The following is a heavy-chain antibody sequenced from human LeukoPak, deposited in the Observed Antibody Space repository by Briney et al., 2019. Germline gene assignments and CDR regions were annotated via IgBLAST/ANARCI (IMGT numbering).Heavy chain of an antibody. J-gene: IGHJ4*02. CDR2: ISGSGDST. D-gene: IGHD6-13*01. CDR1: GFTFTSYA. CDR3: AKEEQQLVPPYYFDY. V-gene: IGHV3-23*01. Sequence: GGSLRLSCAASGFTFTSYAMSWVRQAPGKGLEWVSVISGSGDSTHYADSVKGRFTISRDNSKNTLYLQMNSLRAEDTAVYYCAKEEQQLVPPYYFDYWGQGTLVTVSS.